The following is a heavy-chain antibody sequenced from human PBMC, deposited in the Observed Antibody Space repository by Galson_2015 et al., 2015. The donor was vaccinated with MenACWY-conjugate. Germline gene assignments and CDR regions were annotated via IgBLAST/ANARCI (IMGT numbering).Heavy chain of an antibody. CDR2: MNPKSGNT. Sequence: CKASGYTFTFHDMSWVRQVAGQGLECLGWMNPKSGNTGYAQKFQGRVTMTRNTSITTTYLELSSLNSEDTAVYFCARLTGGRFDLWGQGTLVTVSS. J-gene: IGHJ4*02. CDR1: GYTFTFHD. D-gene: IGHD7-27*01. CDR3: ARLTGGRFDL. V-gene: IGHV1-8*01.